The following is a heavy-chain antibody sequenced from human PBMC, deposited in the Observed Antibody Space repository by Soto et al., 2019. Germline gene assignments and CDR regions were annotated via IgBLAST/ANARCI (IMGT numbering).Heavy chain of an antibody. V-gene: IGHV3-23*01. Sequence: HPVGSLRLSCAASGFSFGSYALSWVRQAPGKGLEWVSTISGSDGKTFYADSVKGRFSISRDTSQSTLYLQMNSLRADDTAIYYCARWSYIDYWGQGTRVTVSS. D-gene: IGHD3-3*01. CDR1: GFSFGSYA. CDR2: ISGSDGKT. CDR3: ARWSYIDY. J-gene: IGHJ4*02.